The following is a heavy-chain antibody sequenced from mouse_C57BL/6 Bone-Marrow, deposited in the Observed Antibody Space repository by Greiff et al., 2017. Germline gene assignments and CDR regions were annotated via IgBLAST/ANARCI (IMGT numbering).Heavy chain of an antibody. CDR1: GFTITDDY. Sequence: VQLQQSGAELVRPGASVKLSCTASGFTITDDYIHWVKQRPEQGLEWIGWIDPEIGDTEYAAKFPGKATITSDTSSNTAYLQLSSLTSEDTAVYYCSSCDGNYFDFWGQGTPLTVAS. CDR2: IDPEIGDT. J-gene: IGHJ2*01. D-gene: IGHD2-3*01. CDR3: SSCDGNYFDF. V-gene: IGHV14-4*01.